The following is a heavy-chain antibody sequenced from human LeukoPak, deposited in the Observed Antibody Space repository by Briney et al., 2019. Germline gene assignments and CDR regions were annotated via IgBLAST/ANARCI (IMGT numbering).Heavy chain of an antibody. V-gene: IGHV3-74*01. CDR3: ARDGGYGSGTLDY. CDR2: INSDGINT. J-gene: IGHJ4*02. CDR1: GFTFSNYW. Sequence: GGSLRLSCAASGFTFSNYWMHWVRQAPGKGLVWVSRINSDGINTSYADSVKGRFTISRDNAKNTLNLQMNSLRAEDTAVYYCARDGGYGSGTLDYWGQGTLVTVAS. D-gene: IGHD3-10*01.